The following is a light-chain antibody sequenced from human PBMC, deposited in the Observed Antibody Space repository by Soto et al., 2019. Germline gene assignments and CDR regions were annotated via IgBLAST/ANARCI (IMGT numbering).Light chain of an antibody. CDR3: MQAVQPPPT. CDR1: QSLLHSNGYNY. Sequence: DSVMTQSPLSLPVTPGEPASISCRSSQSLLHSNGYNYLDWYLQDPGQSPQLLIYLGSNRASWVPNRFSGSGSGTDFTLKISRVEAEDVGVYYCMQAVQPPPTFGPGTKVDIK. J-gene: IGKJ3*01. V-gene: IGKV2-28*01. CDR2: LGS.